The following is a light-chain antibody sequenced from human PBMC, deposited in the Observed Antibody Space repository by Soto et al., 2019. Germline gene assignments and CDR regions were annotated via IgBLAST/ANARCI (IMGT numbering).Light chain of an antibody. CDR1: QSVSSSY. CDR2: GAS. Sequence: EIVLTQSPGTLSLSPGERATLSCRASQSVSSSYLAWYQQKPGQAPRLLIYGASSRATGIQDRFSGSGSGTDFTLTISRLEPEDCAVYYCQQYGSSPLTFGGGAKVEI. V-gene: IGKV3-20*01. CDR3: QQYGSSPLT. J-gene: IGKJ4*01.